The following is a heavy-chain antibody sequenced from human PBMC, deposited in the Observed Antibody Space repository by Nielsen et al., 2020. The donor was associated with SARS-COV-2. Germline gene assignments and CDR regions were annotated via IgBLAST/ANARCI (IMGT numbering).Heavy chain of an antibody. CDR3: ARDRLDYGGKGEYYYYGMDV. V-gene: IGHV3-30*04. CDR2: ISYDGSNK. D-gene: IGHD4-23*01. Sequence: VRQAPGKGLEWVAVISYDGSNKYYADSVKGRFTISRDNSKNTLYLQMNSLRAEDTAVYYCARDRLDYGGKGEYYYYGMDVWGQGTTVTASS. J-gene: IGHJ6*02.